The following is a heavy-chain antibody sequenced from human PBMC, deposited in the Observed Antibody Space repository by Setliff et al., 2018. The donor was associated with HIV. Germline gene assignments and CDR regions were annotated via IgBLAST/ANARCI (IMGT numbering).Heavy chain of an antibody. Sequence: SVKVSCKASGSTFTSYAINWVRQAPGQGLEWMGGIIPIFSTSNYAQRFQGRVTITADESTSTAYMELYNLRSEDTAMYYCARNVPGILPRWVGFDPWGQGTLVTVSS. CDR2: IIPIFSTS. CDR3: ARNVPGILPRWVGFDP. V-gene: IGHV1-69*13. CDR1: GSTFTSYA. J-gene: IGHJ5*02. D-gene: IGHD1-20*01.